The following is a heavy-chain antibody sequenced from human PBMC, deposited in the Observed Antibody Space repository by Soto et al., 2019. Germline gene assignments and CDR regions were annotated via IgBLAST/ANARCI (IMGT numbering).Heavy chain of an antibody. CDR1: GYTFISYP. D-gene: IGHD3-10*01. V-gene: IGHV1-3*01. J-gene: IGHJ4*02. CDR2: INAGDDKT. CDR3: ARDPFTVVPGVIPYFDY. Sequence: QVQLVQSGAEVKKPGASVKVSCKASGYTFISYPMHWVRQAPGQRLEWMGWINAGDDKTKYSQKFQGRVTITRDTSSSTAYMELSSLRSEDTAVYYCARDPFTVVPGVIPYFDYWGQGTLVTVSS.